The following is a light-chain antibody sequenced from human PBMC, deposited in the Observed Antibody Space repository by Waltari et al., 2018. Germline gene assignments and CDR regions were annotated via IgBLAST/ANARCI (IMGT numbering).Light chain of an antibody. CDR2: DVT. J-gene: IGLJ1*01. CDR1: SSDVGTYNL. CDR3: SSYAGSNTYV. Sequence: QSALTQPASLSGSPGQSITISCTGSSSDVGTYNLVSWYQQHPGKAPKLIIYDVTKRPPGVSVRFSVSKSGNTASLTISGLQAEDEADYYCSSYAGSNTYVFGTGTKVTVL. V-gene: IGLV2-23*02.